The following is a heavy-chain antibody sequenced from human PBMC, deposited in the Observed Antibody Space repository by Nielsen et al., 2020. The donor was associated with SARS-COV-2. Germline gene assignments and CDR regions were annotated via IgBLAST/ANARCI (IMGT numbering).Heavy chain of an antibody. CDR2: IHDSGTT. J-gene: IGHJ4*02. CDR1: GGSISSGGYY. Sequence: SETLSLTCTVSGGSISSGGYYWSWIRPHPGKGLEWIGYIHDSGTTTYTPPLKSRFTISLETSKNQFSLKLNSVTAADTAVYYCATDGFSFGPFDYWGQGALVTVSS. V-gene: IGHV4-61*08. D-gene: IGHD3-3*01. CDR3: ATDGFSFGPFDY.